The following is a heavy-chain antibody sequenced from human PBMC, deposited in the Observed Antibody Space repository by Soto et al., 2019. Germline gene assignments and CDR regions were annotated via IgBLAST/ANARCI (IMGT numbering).Heavy chain of an antibody. CDR2: VSHDGRNT. V-gene: IGHV3-30*18. D-gene: IGHD6-19*01. CDR1: GFTFSDYA. CDR3: AKGGRQWLVTTDFNY. Sequence: VQLVESGGGVVQPGRSLRLSCAASGFTFSDYAMHLVRQAPGKGLEWVAVVSHDGRNTHYADSVKGRFTIYRDSSKNTVTLEMTSLRAEDTAVYYCAKGGRQWLVTTDFNYWGQGALVPVSS. J-gene: IGHJ4*02.